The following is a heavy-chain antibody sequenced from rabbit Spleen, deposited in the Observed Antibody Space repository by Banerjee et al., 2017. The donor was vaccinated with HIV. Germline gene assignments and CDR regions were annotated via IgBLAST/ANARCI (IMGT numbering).Heavy chain of an antibody. J-gene: IGHJ4*01. CDR2: INIVTGKS. D-gene: IGHD1-1*01. CDR1: GFDFSAYTF. V-gene: IGHV1S45*01. Sequence: QEQLVESGGDLVQPGASLTLTCTASGFDFSAYTFMCWVRQAPGKGLEWIACINIVTGKSVYASWAKGRFTMSRTSSTTVTLQMTSLTAADTATYFCARDLVAVIGWNFNLWGQGTLVTVS. CDR3: ARDLVAVIGWNFNL.